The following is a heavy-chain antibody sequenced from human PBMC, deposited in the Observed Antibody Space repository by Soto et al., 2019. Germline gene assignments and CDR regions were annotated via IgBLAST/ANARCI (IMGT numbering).Heavy chain of an antibody. CDR3: ARVPAAGPGGYWYFDL. J-gene: IGHJ2*01. CDR2: IYYSGST. V-gene: IGHV4-31*03. Sequence: QVQLQESGLGLVKPSQTLSLTCTVSGGSISSGGYYWSWIRQHPGKGLEWIGYIYYSGSTYYNPSLKSRVTISVDTSKNQFSLKLSSVTAADTAVYYCARVPAAGPGGYWYFDLWGRGTLVTVSS. CDR1: GGSISSGGYY. D-gene: IGHD6-13*01.